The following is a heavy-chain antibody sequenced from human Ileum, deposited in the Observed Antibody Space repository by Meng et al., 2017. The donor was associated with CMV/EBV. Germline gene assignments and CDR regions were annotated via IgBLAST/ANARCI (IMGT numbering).Heavy chain of an antibody. CDR3: ARGVGWGRFDA. Sequence: GGSLRLSCAASGFSFSDYWMTWVRQAPGKGLEWVASIRPDGSEKKYVDSLRGRFTISRDNAKNSLYLQMNSLRVEDTAKYYCARGVGWGRFDAWGQGTLVTVSS. CDR2: IRPDGSEK. CDR1: GFSFSDYW. D-gene: IGHD2-8*01. J-gene: IGHJ5*02. V-gene: IGHV3-7*03.